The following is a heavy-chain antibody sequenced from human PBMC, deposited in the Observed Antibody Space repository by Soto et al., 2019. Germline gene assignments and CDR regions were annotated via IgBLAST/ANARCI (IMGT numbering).Heavy chain of an antibody. V-gene: IGHV1-69*06. CDR2: IIPIFGTA. CDR3: ARGTTGTTPFGY. D-gene: IGHD1-1*01. Sequence: VKVSCKASGGTFSSYAISWVRQAPGQGLEWMGGIIPIFGTANYAQTFQGRVTITADKSTSTAYMELSSLRSEDTAVYYCARGTTGTTPFGYWGQGTLVTVSS. CDR1: GGTFSSYA. J-gene: IGHJ4*02.